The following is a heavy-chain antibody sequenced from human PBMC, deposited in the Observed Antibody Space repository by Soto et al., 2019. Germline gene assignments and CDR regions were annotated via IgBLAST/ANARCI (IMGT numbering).Heavy chain of an antibody. Sequence: PSETLSLTCAVSGGSISSSNWWSWVRQPPGKGLEWIGEIYHSGSTYYNPSLKSRVTISVDTSKNQFSLKLSSVTAADTTMYNWARHGERTIRSLNWFDPWGQGTRVTVSS. J-gene: IGHJ5*02. V-gene: IGHV4-4*02. CDR1: GGSISSSNW. D-gene: IGHD4-17*01. CDR3: ARHGERTIRSLNWFDP. CDR2: IYHSGST.